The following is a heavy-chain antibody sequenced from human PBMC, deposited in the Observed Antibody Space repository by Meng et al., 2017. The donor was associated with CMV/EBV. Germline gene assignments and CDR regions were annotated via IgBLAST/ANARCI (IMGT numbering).Heavy chain of an antibody. CDR3: ARVTFNRNIVVVPAAMVY. J-gene: IGHJ4*02. CDR2: INHSGST. Sequence: GSLRLSCAVYGASFSGYYWSWIRQPPGKGLEWIGEINHSGSTNYNPSLKSRVTISVDTSKNQFSLKLSSVTAADTAVYYCARVTFNRNIVVVPAAMVYWGQGTLVTVSS. CDR1: GASFSGYY. D-gene: IGHD2-2*01. V-gene: IGHV4-34*01.